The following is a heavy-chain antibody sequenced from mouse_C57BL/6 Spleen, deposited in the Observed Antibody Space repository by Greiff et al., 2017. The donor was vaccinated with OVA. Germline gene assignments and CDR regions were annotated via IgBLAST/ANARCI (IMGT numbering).Heavy chain of an antibody. CDR1: GYAFSSSW. V-gene: IGHV1-82*01. J-gene: IGHJ4*01. CDR3: ARWAPYYYAMDY. D-gene: IGHD3-1*01. Sequence: VQRVESGPELVKPGASVKISCKASGYAFSSSWMNWVKQRPGKGLEWIGRIYPGDGDTNYNGKFKGKATLTADKSSSTAYMQLSSLTSEDSAVYFCARWAPYYYAMDYWGQGTSVTVSS. CDR2: IYPGDGDT.